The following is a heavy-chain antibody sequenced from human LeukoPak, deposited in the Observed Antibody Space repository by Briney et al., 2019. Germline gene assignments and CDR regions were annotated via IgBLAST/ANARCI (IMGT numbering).Heavy chain of an antibody. Sequence: PSETLSLTCTVSGGSISSYYWSWIRQPPGKGLEWIGYIYYSGSTNYNPSLKSRVTISVDTSKNQFSLKLSSVTAADTAVYYCARHSRPSSSWCQSPEGSVDIWGQGTMVTVSS. CDR1: GGSISSYY. V-gene: IGHV4-59*01. CDR3: ARHSRPSSSWCQSPEGSVDI. J-gene: IGHJ3*02. CDR2: IYYSGST. D-gene: IGHD6-13*01.